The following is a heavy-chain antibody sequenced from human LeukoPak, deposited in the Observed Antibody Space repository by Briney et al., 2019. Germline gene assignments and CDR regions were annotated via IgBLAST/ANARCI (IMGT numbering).Heavy chain of an antibody. D-gene: IGHD3-16*01. CDR3: ARGGGLDV. Sequence: GGSLRLSCAASGFTFSSYWMNWARQATGKGLEWVASINHNGNVNXYVDSVKGRFTISRDNAKNSLYLQMSNLRAEDTAEYFCARGGGLDVWGQGATLTVSS. V-gene: IGHV3-7*03. CDR2: INHNGNVN. J-gene: IGHJ6*02. CDR1: GFTFSSYW.